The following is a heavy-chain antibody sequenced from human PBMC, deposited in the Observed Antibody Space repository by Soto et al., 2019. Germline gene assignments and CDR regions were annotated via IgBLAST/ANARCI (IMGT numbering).Heavy chain of an antibody. CDR2: ISAYNGNT. Sequence: QVQLVQSGAEVKKPGASVKVSCKASGYTFTSYGISWVRQAPGQGLEWMGWISAYNGNTNYAQKLQGRVTMTTDTSTSTVYMELRSLRSDDTAVYYCARSGSTIFGVVSAYYFDYWGQGTLVTVSS. D-gene: IGHD3-3*01. CDR1: GYTFTSYG. CDR3: ARSGSTIFGVVSAYYFDY. V-gene: IGHV1-18*01. J-gene: IGHJ4*02.